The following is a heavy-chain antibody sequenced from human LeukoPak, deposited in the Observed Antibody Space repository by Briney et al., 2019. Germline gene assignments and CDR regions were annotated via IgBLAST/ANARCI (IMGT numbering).Heavy chain of an antibody. CDR3: ARAGGEYYYDSSGLDYYYYYMDV. Sequence: GGSLRLSCAASGFTFSSYWMHWVRQVPGQGLVWVSRINSDGTGTAYADSVKGRFTISRDNAKNSLYLQMNSLRAEDTAVYYCARAGGEYYYDSSGLDYYYYYMDVWGKGTTVTVSS. D-gene: IGHD3-22*01. J-gene: IGHJ6*03. CDR2: INSDGTGT. CDR1: GFTFSSYW. V-gene: IGHV3-74*01.